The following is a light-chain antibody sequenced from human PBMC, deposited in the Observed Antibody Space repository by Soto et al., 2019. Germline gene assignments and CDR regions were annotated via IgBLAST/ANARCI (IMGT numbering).Light chain of an antibody. CDR3: EQRSNWPT. V-gene: IGKV3-11*01. CDR1: QSVSSY. Sequence: EIVLTQSPATLSLSPGERATLSCRASQSVSSYLAWYQQKPGQAPRLLIYDASNRATGIPARFSGSGSGTDFTLTISSLEPEDFAVYYCEQRSNWPTVGTGNKVAIK. J-gene: IGKJ3*01. CDR2: DAS.